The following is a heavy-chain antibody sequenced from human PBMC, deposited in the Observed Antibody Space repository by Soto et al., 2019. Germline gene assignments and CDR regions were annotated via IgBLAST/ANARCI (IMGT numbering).Heavy chain of an antibody. CDR2: INPDGSEK. CDR1: GFTFSSFW. J-gene: IGHJ4*02. CDR3: SRSLDS. Sequence: GGSLRLSXAASGFTFSSFWMDWVRQAPGKGLEWVANINPDGSEKRYVDSVKGRFTISRDNAKNSLYLQMTSMTAEDSALYYCSRSLDSWGQGTRVTVS. V-gene: IGHV3-7*01.